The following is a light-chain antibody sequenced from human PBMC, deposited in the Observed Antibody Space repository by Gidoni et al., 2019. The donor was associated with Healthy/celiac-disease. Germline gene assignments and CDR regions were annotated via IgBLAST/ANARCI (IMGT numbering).Light chain of an antibody. CDR2: AAS. Sequence: DIQMTQSPSSLSASVGDRVTITCRASQRISSYLNWYQQKPGKAPKLLIYAASSLQSGVPSRFSGSGSGTDFTLTISSLQPEDFATYYCQQSYSTLPLTFGGGTQVEIK. J-gene: IGKJ4*01. V-gene: IGKV1-39*01. CDR3: QQSYSTLPLT. CDR1: QRISSY.